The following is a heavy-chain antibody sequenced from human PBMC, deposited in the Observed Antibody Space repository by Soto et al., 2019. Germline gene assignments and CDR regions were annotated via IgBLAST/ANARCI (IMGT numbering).Heavy chain of an antibody. CDR1: GGSFSGYY. CDR2: INHSGST. CDR3: ARGFRFLEWLLFWPHPYRMDV. D-gene: IGHD3-3*01. V-gene: IGHV4-34*01. J-gene: IGHJ6*02. Sequence: SETLSLTCAVYGGSFSGYYWSWIRQPPGKGLELIGEINHSGSTNYNPSIKSRVTISVDTSKNQFSLKLSSVTAADTAVYYCARGFRFLEWLLFWPHPYRMDVWGQGATVTVSS.